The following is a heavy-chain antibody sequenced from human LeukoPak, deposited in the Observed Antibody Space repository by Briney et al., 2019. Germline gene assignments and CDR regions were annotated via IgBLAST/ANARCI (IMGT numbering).Heavy chain of an antibody. J-gene: IGHJ3*02. Sequence: SETLSLTCTVSGGSISSGIYYWSWIRQPAGKGLEWIGRIYTSGSTNYNPSLKSRVTISVDTSKNQFSLKLSSVTAADTAVYYCASLYSSSWPDAFDIWGQGTMVTVSS. CDR2: IYTSGST. CDR3: ASLYSSSWPDAFDI. CDR1: GGSISSGIYY. D-gene: IGHD6-13*01. V-gene: IGHV4-61*02.